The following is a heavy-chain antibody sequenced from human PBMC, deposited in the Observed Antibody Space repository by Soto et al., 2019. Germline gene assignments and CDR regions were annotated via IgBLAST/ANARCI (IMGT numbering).Heavy chain of an antibody. CDR1: GGSFSTNTYF. Sequence: SETLSLTCTVSGGSFSTNTYFWGWVRQPPGKGLEWIGSVSYSGSTYYSPSLKSRVTLSVDTSKNQFSLKLSSVTAADTALYYCARLDGYNIFDFWGQGTLVTVSS. V-gene: IGHV4-39*01. CDR2: VSYSGST. J-gene: IGHJ4*02. D-gene: IGHD5-12*01. CDR3: ARLDGYNIFDF.